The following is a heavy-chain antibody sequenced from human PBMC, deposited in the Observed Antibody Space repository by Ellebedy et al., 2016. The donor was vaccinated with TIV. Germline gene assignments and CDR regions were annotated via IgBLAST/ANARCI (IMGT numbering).Heavy chain of an antibody. V-gene: IGHV4-34*01. CDR2: INHSGST. J-gene: IGHJ6*02. Sequence: GSLRLSXAVYGGSFSGYYWSWIRQPPGKGLEWIGEINHSGSTNYNPSLKSRVTISVDTSKNQFSLKLSSVTAADTAVYYCARGNVKWIQLWVYYYYGMDVWGQGTTVTVSS. CDR1: GGSFSGYY. CDR3: ARGNVKWIQLWVYYYYGMDV. D-gene: IGHD5-18*01.